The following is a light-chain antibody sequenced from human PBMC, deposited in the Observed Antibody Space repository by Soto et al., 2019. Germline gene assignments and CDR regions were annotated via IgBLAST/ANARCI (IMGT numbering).Light chain of an antibody. J-gene: IGLJ1*01. CDR2: EVS. Sequence: QSALTQPASVSGSPGQSITISCTGTNSDVGGYNYVSWYQQHPGKAPELMIYEVSHRPSGVSNRFSGSKSDNTASLTISGLQAEDEADYYCSSYAGTRLFVFGSGTKLTVL. V-gene: IGLV2-14*01. CDR1: NSDVGGYNY. CDR3: SSYAGTRLFV.